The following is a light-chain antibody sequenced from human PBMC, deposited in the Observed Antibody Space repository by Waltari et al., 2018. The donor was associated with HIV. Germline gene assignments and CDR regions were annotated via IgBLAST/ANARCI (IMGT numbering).Light chain of an antibody. V-gene: IGLV2-11*01. CDR3: CSYAGSYTLV. CDR2: DVS. J-gene: IGLJ3*02. Sequence: QSALTQPRSVSGSPGQSVTISCTGTSSDVGGYKYVSWYQQHQGKAPKLMIYDVSKRPAGVPDRFSGSKSGNTASLTISGLQAEDEADDYCCSYAGSYTLVFGGGTKLTVL. CDR1: SSDVGGYKY.